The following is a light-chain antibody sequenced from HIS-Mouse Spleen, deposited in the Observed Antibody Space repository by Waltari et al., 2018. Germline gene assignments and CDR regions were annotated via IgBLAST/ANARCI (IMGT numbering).Light chain of an antibody. CDR3: YSTDSSGNHRV. Sequence: SYELTQPPSVSVSPGQTARITCSGDAFPKKNAYWYRQKSGQAPVLVIYEDSKRPSGIPERFSGSSSGTMATLTISGAQVEDEADYYCYSTDSSGNHRVFGGGTKLTVL. CDR2: EDS. CDR1: AFPKKN. J-gene: IGLJ2*01. V-gene: IGLV3-10*01.